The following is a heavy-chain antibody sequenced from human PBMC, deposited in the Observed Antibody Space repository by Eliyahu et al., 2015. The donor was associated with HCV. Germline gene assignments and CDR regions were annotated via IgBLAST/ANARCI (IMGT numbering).Heavy chain of an antibody. D-gene: IGHD1-14*01. V-gene: IGHV3-48*04. CDR3: ARDRSTGLDF. Sequence: EVQLLESGGGLVHPGESLRLSCXASGFTFDTYSINWVRQAPGKGLEWVSSISASSATIYYAESVKGRFTISRDNAKSSVYLQMHSLRVDDTAVYYCARDRSTGLDFWGLGTPVTVSS. J-gene: IGHJ4*02. CDR1: GFTFDTYS. CDR2: ISASSATI.